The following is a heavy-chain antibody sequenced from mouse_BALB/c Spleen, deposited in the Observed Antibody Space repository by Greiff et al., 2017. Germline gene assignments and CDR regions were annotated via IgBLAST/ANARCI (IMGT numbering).Heavy chain of an antibody. CDR3: ARDYGSSYGDY. D-gene: IGHD1-1*01. Sequence: VQRVESGAELVRPGTSVKVSCKASGYAFTNYLIEWVKQRPGQGLEWIGVINPGSGGTNYNEKFKGKATLTADKSSSTAYMQLSSLTSDDSAVYFCARDYGSSYGDYWGQGTSVTVSS. V-gene: IGHV1-54*01. J-gene: IGHJ4*01. CDR2: INPGSGGT. CDR1: GYAFTNYL.